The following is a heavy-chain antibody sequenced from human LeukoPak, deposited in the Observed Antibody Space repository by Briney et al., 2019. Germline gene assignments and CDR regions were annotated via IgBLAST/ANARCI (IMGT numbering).Heavy chain of an antibody. CDR3: ARDQIYDILTGYKLNWYFDL. CDR1: GASISSYY. J-gene: IGHJ2*01. V-gene: IGHV4-59*01. D-gene: IGHD3-9*01. CDR2: IYYSGST. Sequence: SETLSLTCSVSGASISSYYWSWIRQPPGKGLEWIGYIYYSGSTNYNPSLKSRVTISVDTSKNQFSLKLSSVTAADTAVYYCARDQIYDILTGYKLNWYFDLWGRGTLVTVSS.